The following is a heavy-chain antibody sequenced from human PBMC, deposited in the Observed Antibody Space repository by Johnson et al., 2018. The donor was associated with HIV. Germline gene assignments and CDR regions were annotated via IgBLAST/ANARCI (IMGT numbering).Heavy chain of an antibody. D-gene: IGHD6-13*01. CDR3: AKDQWSTSWTNDAFDI. CDR2: IISDGSCT. CDR1: GFTFSSYW. J-gene: IGHJ3*02. V-gene: IGHV3-74*01. Sequence: VHLVESGGGLVQPGGSLRLSCAASGFTFSSYWMHWVRQAPGKGLVWVSRIISDGSCTVSADSVKGRFTISRDNSKNTLFLQMNSLRAEDTAVYYCAKDQWSTSWTNDAFDIWGQGTMVTVSS.